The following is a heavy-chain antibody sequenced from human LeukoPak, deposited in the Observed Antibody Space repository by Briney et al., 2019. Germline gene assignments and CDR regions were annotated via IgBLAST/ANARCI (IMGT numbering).Heavy chain of an antibody. CDR1: GFTFSSYA. D-gene: IGHD1-26*01. V-gene: IGHV3-30*04. Sequence: PGGSLRLSCAASGFTFSSYAMHWVRQAPGKGLEWVAVISYDGSNKYYADSVKGRFTISRDNSKNTLYLQMNSLRAEDTAVYYCARVGSGSYRKVIDIWGQGTMVTVSS. J-gene: IGHJ3*02. CDR3: ARVGSGSYRKVIDI. CDR2: ISYDGSNK.